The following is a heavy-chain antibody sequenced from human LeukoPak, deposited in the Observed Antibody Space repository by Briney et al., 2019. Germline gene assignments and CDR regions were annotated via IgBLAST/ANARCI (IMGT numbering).Heavy chain of an antibody. CDR2: IYYSGST. D-gene: IGHD1-26*01. Sequence: PSETLSLTCTVSGGSISSSSYYWGWIRQPPGKGLEWIGSIYYSGSTYYNPSLKSRVTISVDTSKNQFSLKLSSVTAADTAVYYCARGGSWELQFDYFDYWGQGTLVTVSS. CDR1: GGSISSSSYY. CDR3: ARGGSWELQFDYFDY. V-gene: IGHV4-39*01. J-gene: IGHJ4*02.